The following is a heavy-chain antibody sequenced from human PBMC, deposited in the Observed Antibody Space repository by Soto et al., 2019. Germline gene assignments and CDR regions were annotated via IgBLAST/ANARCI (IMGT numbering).Heavy chain of an antibody. J-gene: IGHJ4*02. Sequence: PGGSLRLSCAASGFTFSSYAMTWVRQAPGKGLEWVSTISGNGGYTFYSDSVRGRFPISRDNSKKTLYLQMDSLRADDTAVFYCAKGKANTVFGVETLFDYWGQGTQVTVSS. CDR1: GFTFSSYA. CDR3: AKGKANTVFGVETLFDY. CDR2: ISGNGGYT. D-gene: IGHD3-3*01. V-gene: IGHV3-23*01.